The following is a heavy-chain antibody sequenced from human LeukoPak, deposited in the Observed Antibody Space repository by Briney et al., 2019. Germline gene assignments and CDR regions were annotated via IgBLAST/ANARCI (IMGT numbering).Heavy chain of an antibody. CDR3: ARGGYDSSGYYYHYFDY. CDR2: ISSNSTYI. V-gene: IGHV3-21*01. J-gene: IGHJ4*02. D-gene: IGHD3-22*01. CDR1: GFTFSIYS. Sequence: GGSLRLSCAASGFTFSIYSMNWVRQAPGKGLEWVSSISSNSTYIYQADSVKGRFTISRDNAKNSLYLQMNSLRAEDTAVYYCARGGYDSSGYYYHYFDYWGQGTLVTVSS.